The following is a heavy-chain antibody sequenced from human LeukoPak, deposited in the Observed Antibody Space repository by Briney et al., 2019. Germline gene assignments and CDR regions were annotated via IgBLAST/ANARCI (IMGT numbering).Heavy chain of an antibody. J-gene: IGHJ4*01. D-gene: IGHD2-21*01. V-gene: IGHV3-23*01. CDR1: GLSLNSYA. Sequence: GGSLRLSCTASGLSLNSYAISWVRQVPGKGLEWVSASSSSDDGKWYADSVRGRFTISRDTSKNTVYLQMNSLRVEDAGVYYCAKAPVTSCKGAFCYPFDYWGHGTLVTVSS. CDR3: AKAPVTSCKGAFCYPFDY. CDR2: SSSSDDGK.